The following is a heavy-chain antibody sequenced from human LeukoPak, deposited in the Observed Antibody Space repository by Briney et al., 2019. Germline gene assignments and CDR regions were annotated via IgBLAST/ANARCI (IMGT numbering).Heavy chain of an antibody. V-gene: IGHV1-2*02. CDR3: ARGGGNYYDSSGYGNWLDP. CDR1: GYTFTGYY. D-gene: IGHD3-22*01. J-gene: IGHJ5*02. CDR2: INPNSGGT. Sequence: ASVKVSCKASGYTFTGYYMHWVRQAPGQGLEWMGWINPNSGGTNYAQKFQGRVTITRDTSASTAYMELSSLRSEDMAVYYCARGGGNYYDSSGYGNWLDPWGQGTLVTVSS.